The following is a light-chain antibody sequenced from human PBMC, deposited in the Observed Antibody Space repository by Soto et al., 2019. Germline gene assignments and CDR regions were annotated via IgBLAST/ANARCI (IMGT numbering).Light chain of an antibody. V-gene: IGKV3-20*01. Sequence: EIVLTQSPGTLSLSPGERATLSCRASQSVGSSYLAWYQQKPGQAPRLLIYGPSSRATGIPSRFSGSGSGTEFTLTISSLQPEDVATYHCQQHTTFGQGTKVDIK. CDR1: QSVGSSY. CDR3: QQHTT. CDR2: GPS. J-gene: IGKJ1*01.